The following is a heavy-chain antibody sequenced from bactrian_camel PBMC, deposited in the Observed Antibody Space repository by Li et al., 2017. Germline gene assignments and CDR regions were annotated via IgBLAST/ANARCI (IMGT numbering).Heavy chain of an antibody. V-gene: IGHV3S40*01. CDR3: TTGPRRPAVPGLSVFEAWSDDNEYY. CDR1: GFAFDMYA. D-gene: IGHD6*01. Sequence: QRVESGGGLVQPGGSLRLSCAASGFAFDMYAMNWVRQAPGKGLEWVSGIRHDGSSAYYADSVKGQFTISRDNAKNTVYLQMNSLQPEDTAVYYCTTGPRRPAVPGLSVFEAWSDDNEYYWGQGTQVTVS. CDR2: IRHDGSSA. J-gene: IGHJ4*01.